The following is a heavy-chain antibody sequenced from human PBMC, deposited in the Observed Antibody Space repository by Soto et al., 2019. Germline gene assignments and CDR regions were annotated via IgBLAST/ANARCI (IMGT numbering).Heavy chain of an antibody. V-gene: IGHV4-39*01. D-gene: IGHD2-21*01. Sequence: PSETLSLTCTFSCGSISRSRYYWGWIRQPPGKGLEWIGNIYHSENTYYNPSLKSRITISVDTSKNQFSLKLSSVTAADTAVYYCAAQAGGDKYYFGMDVWGQGTTVTVSS. J-gene: IGHJ6*02. CDR3: AAQAGGDKYYFGMDV. CDR2: IYHSENT. CDR1: CGSISRSRYY.